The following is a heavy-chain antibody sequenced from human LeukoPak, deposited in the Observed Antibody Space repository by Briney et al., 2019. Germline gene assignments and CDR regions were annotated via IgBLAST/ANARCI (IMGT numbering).Heavy chain of an antibody. D-gene: IGHD3-10*01. CDR2: IWYDGSNK. Sequence: PGGSLRLSCAASGFTFSSYGMHWVRQAPGKGLEWVAVIWYDGSNKYYADSVKGRFTISRDNSQNTLYLQMNSLRAEDTAVYYCARDPGDYYGSGSSDAFDIWGQGTMVTVSS. V-gene: IGHV3-33*01. CDR3: ARDPGDYYGSGSSDAFDI. J-gene: IGHJ3*02. CDR1: GFTFSSYG.